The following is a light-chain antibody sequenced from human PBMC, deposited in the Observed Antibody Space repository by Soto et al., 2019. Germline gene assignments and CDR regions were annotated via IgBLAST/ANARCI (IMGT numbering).Light chain of an antibody. V-gene: IGKV3-11*01. Sequence: EIVLTQSPASLSSFAGDRVTLSCRASQCINSRLAWYQQRPGQAPRLLIYQTSLRASGIPARFSASGSGTDFTLTITDVQPEDFALYYCHQHQSFSRTFGQGT. CDR3: HQHQSFSRT. CDR1: QCINSR. J-gene: IGKJ1*01. CDR2: QTS.